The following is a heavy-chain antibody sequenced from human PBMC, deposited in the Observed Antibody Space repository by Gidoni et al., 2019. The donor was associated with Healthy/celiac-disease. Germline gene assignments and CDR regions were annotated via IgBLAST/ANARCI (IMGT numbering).Heavy chain of an antibody. D-gene: IGHD1-7*01. CDR1: GFTFSSYS. CDR2: ISSSSSTI. J-gene: IGHJ6*02. V-gene: IGHV3-48*02. CDR3: AREASAPNYEQCGMDV. Sequence: EVQLVESGGGLVQPGGSLRLSCAASGFTFSSYSMNWVRQAPGKGLEWVSYISSSSSTIYYADSVKGRFTISRDNAKNSLYLQMNSLRDEDTAVYYCAREASAPNYEQCGMDVWGQGTTVTVSS.